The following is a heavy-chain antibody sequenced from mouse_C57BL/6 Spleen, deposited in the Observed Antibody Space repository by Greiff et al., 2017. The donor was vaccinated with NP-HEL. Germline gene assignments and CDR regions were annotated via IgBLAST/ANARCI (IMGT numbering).Heavy chain of an antibody. Sequence: VKLQESGPELVKPGASVKISCKASGYAFSSSWMNWVKQRPGKGLEWIGRIYPGDGDTNYNGKFKGKATLTADKSSSTAYMQLSSLTSEDSAVYFGARETGSYFDYWGQGTTLTVSS. CDR1: GYAFSSSW. V-gene: IGHV1-82*01. CDR3: ARETGSYFDY. D-gene: IGHD4-1*01. J-gene: IGHJ2*01. CDR2: IYPGDGDT.